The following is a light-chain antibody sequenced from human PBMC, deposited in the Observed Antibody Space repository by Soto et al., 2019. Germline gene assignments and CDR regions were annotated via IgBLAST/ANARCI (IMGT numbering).Light chain of an antibody. CDR2: KAS. J-gene: IGKJ1*01. Sequence: DIHMTQSPSTLSASVGDRVTITFLASQSISGRLAWFQQKPGKAPYLLIYKASNLESGVPSRFSGSGSGTEFTLTISSLQPDDFATYYCQQYNTYSRTFGQGTKVDIK. V-gene: IGKV1-5*03. CDR1: QSISGR. CDR3: QQYNTYSRT.